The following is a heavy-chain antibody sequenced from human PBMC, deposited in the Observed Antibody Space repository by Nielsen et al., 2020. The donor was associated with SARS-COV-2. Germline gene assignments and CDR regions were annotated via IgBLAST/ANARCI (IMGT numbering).Heavy chain of an antibody. CDR2: IIPILGLT. CDR1: GGTFSRPS. V-gene: IGHV1-69*02. CDR3: ARVPEWELPYGYVDY. J-gene: IGHJ4*02. D-gene: IGHD1-26*01. Sequence: SVKVSCKASGGTFSRPSISWVRQAPGQGLEWMGRIIPILGLTNYAQRFQGRITITADKSTSTAYMELSSLRSEDTAVYYCARVPEWELPYGYVDYWGQGTLVTVSS.